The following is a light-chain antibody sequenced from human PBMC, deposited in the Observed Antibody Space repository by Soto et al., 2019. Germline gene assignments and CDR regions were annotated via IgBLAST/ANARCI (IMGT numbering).Light chain of an antibody. CDR3: AQALQTVT. Sequence: DIVLTQSPLSLPVTPGESASISCKASQSLLLSSGNNYLDWYLQKPGQSPQLLIYLGSTRASGVPDGFSGSGSVTDFTLKISTVEAEDFGVYYCAQALQTVTFGGGTKVEIK. V-gene: IGKV2-28*01. CDR1: QSLLLSSGNNY. J-gene: IGKJ4*01. CDR2: LGS.